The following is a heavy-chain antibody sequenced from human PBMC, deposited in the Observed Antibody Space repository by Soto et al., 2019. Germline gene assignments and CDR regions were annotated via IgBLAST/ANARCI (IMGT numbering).Heavy chain of an antibody. CDR2: INRDGTST. V-gene: IGHV3-74*01. Sequence: PGGSLRLSCAASGSTFSTYWMHWVRQVPGKGLVWVSRINRDGTSTNYADSVKGRFTISRDNAKNTLYLQMTSLRAEDTAVYYCARPPLPYDSSANFVYWGQGTLVTVSS. J-gene: IGHJ4*02. D-gene: IGHD3-22*01. CDR3: ARPPLPYDSSANFVY. CDR1: GSTFSTYW.